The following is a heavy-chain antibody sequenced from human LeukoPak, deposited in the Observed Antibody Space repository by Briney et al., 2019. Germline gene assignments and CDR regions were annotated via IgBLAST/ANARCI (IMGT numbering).Heavy chain of an antibody. CDR3: ARVEWWTVKESGALPTAFLDY. D-gene: IGHD2-15*01. CDR1: GGSISSSSYY. V-gene: IGHV4-39*07. CDR2: IYYSGST. J-gene: IGHJ4*02. Sequence: PSETLSLTCTVSGGSISSSSYYWGWIRQPPGKGLEWIGSIYYSGSTYYNPSLKSRVTISVDTSKNQFSLKLSSVTAADTAVYYCARVEWWTVKESGALPTAFLDYWGQGTLVTVSS.